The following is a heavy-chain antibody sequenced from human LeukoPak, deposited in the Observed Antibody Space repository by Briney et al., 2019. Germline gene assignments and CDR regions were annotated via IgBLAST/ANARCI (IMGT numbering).Heavy chain of an antibody. CDR2: VRSDGSIK. CDR3: AKDLPAPYFDY. J-gene: IGHJ4*02. V-gene: IGHV3-30*02. CDR1: GFTFSTYG. Sequence: GGSLRLSCAASGFTFSTYGMHWVRQAPGKGLEWVAFVRSDGSIKYYPDSVKGRFTISRDNSKNTLFLQMSSLRIEDTAVYYCAKDLPAPYFDYWGQGTLVTVSS. D-gene: IGHD6-25*01.